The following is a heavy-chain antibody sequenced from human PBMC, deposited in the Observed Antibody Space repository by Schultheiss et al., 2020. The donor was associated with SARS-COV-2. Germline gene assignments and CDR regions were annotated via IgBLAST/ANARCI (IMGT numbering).Heavy chain of an antibody. Sequence: SQTLSLTCTVSGGSISSSSYYWGWIRQPPGKGLEWIGSIYHSGSTYYNPSLKSRVTISVDTSKNQFSLKLSSVTAADTAVYYCARGPFGFYYGMDVWGQGTTVTVSS. V-gene: IGHV4-39*07. CDR3: ARGPFGFYYGMDV. J-gene: IGHJ6*02. CDR1: GGSISSSSYY. CDR2: IYHSGST. D-gene: IGHD3-10*01.